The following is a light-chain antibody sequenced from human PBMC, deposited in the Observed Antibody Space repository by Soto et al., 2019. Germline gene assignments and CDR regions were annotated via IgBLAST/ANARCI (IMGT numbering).Light chain of an antibody. Sequence: QSALTQPPSASGSPGQSVTISCTGTSSDIGAYIYVSWYQQHPSKAPKLMISEVSRRPSGVPERFSGSKSGNTASLTVSGLQADDEAHYYCAAWHDSLSIYVFGTGTKVTVL. J-gene: IGLJ1*01. CDR3: AAWHDSLSIYV. CDR2: EVS. V-gene: IGLV2-8*01. CDR1: SSDIGAYIY.